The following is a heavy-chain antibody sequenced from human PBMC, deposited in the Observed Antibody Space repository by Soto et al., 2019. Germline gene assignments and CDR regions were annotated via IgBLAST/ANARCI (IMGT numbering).Heavy chain of an antibody. CDR2: ISYDGSNK. CDR1: GFTFSSYG. D-gene: IGHD6-19*01. Sequence: GGSLRLSGAASGFTFSSYGMHWVRQCPGKGLEWVEVISYDGSNKYYADSLKGRFTISRHNSKNTLYLQMKSLRAEETAVYYCEKDRLAVAGTDLDYWGQGTLVTVSS. V-gene: IGHV3-30*18. J-gene: IGHJ4*02. CDR3: EKDRLAVAGTDLDY.